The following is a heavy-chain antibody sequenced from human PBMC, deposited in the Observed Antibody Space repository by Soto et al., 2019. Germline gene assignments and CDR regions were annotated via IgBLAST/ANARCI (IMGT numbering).Heavy chain of an antibody. CDR3: ARWWSGSRQGFDP. V-gene: IGHV4-31*03. J-gene: IGHJ5*02. CDR2: IYYSGST. CDR1: GGSISSGDYY. Sequence: QVQLQESGPGLVKPSQTLSLTCTVSGGSISSGDYYWSWIRQHPGKGLEWIGYIYYSGSTYYNPSLTSRVTISVDTSKNQFSLKLSHVTAADTAVYYCARWWSGSRQGFDPWGQGTLVTVSS. D-gene: IGHD3-3*01.